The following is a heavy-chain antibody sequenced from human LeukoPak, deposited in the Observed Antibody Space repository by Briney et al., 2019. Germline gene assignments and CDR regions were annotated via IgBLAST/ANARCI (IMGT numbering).Heavy chain of an antibody. J-gene: IGHJ3*02. Sequence: GGSLRLSCAASGFTFSSYVINWVRQAPGKGLEWVSYISSTSRSIYYAASVKGRFTISRDNAKNSLYLQMNSLRDEDTAVYYCARGLGYCGGDCYRAFDIWGQGTMVTVSS. V-gene: IGHV3-48*02. CDR3: ARGLGYCGGDCYRAFDI. CDR1: GFTFSSYV. D-gene: IGHD2-21*01. CDR2: ISSTSRSI.